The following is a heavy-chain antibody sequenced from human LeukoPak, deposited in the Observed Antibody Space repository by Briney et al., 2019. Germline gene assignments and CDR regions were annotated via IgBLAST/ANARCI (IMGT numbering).Heavy chain of an antibody. J-gene: IGHJ4*02. Sequence: GRSVRLSCAASGFTFSSSGMHWARQAPGKGLEWVAVISYDGSNKYYADSVKGRFTISRDNSKNTLYLQVNSLRAEDTAVYYCATGYSSGWYGAKFDNWGQATMVTVSS. CDR1: GFTFSSSG. CDR3: ATGYSSGWYGAKFDN. D-gene: IGHD6-19*01. V-gene: IGHV3-30*03. CDR2: ISYDGSNK.